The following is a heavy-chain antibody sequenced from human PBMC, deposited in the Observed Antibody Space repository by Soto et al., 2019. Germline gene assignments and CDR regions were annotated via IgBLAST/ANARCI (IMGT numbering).Heavy chain of an antibody. CDR1: GFSFSAFW. Sequence: GGSLRLSCAASGFSFSAFWMSWVRQAPGKGLEWVANVKQDGSERYYADSVKGRFTISRDNAKSSLYLQMNSLRAEDTAVYYCARTNYYIDVWGKGTTVTVSS. CDR3: ARTNYYIDV. CDR2: VKQDGSER. V-gene: IGHV3-7*02. J-gene: IGHJ6*03.